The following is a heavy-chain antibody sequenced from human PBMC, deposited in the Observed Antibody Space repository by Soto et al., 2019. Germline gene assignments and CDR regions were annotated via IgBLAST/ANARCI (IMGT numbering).Heavy chain of an antibody. V-gene: IGHV1-2*02. CDR3: ARDIYDIHAFDI. CDR1: GYTFTGYY. J-gene: IGHJ3*02. CDR2: INPNSGGT. D-gene: IGHD3-9*01. Sequence: ASVKVSCNASGYTFTGYYMHWVRQAPGQGLEWMGWINPNSGGTNYAQKFQGRVTMTRDTSISTAYMELSRLRSDDTAVYCCARDIYDIHAFDIWGQGTMVTVSS.